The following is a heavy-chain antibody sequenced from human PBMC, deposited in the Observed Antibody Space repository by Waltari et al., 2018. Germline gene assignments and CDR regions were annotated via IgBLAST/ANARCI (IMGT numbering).Heavy chain of an antibody. D-gene: IGHD2-2*01. CDR1: GYTLTELS. Sequence: QVQLVQSGAEVKKPGASVKVSCKVSGYTLTELSMHWVRQAPGKGLEWMGGFVPEDGETIYAQKFQGRVTMTEDTSTDTAYMELSSLRSEDTAVYYCSTNLDCSSTSCYPDYWGQGTLVTVSS. J-gene: IGHJ4*02. CDR3: STNLDCSSTSCYPDY. CDR2: FVPEDGET. V-gene: IGHV1-24*01.